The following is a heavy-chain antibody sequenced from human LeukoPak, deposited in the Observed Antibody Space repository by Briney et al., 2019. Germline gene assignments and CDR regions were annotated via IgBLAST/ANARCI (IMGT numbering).Heavy chain of an antibody. J-gene: IGHJ4*02. Sequence: SQTLSLTCAVSGGSISSGGYSWSWIRQPPGKGLEWIGYIYHSGSTYYNPSLKSRVTISVDRSKNQFSLKLSSVTAADTAVYYRARGRYGDYNYFDYWGQGTLVTVSS. CDR2: IYHSGST. V-gene: IGHV4-30-2*01. D-gene: IGHD4-17*01. CDR1: GGSISSGGYS. CDR3: ARGRYGDYNYFDY.